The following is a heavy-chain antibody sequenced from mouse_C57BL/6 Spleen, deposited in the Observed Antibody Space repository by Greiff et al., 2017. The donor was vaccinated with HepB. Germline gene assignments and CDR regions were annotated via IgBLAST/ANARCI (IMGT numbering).Heavy chain of an antibody. D-gene: IGHD2-2*01. CDR1: GYTFTGYW. Sequence: VQLQQSGAELMKPGASVKLSCKATGYTFTGYWIEWVKQRPGHGLEWIGDIYPGSGSTNYNEKFKSKATLTVDTSSSTAYMQLSSLTSEDSAVYYCARWGGYVAYWGQGTLVTVSA. CDR3: ARWGGYVAY. V-gene: IGHV1-9*01. J-gene: IGHJ3*01. CDR2: IYPGSGST.